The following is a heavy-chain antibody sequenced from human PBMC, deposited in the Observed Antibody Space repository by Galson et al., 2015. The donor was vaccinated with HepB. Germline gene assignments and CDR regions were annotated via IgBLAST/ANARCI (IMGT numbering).Heavy chain of an antibody. CDR3: AKDGADYYGSGSYLNYYYGMDV. CDR1: GFTFSSYA. J-gene: IGHJ6*02. V-gene: IGHV3-23*01. CDR2: ISGSGGST. D-gene: IGHD3-10*01. Sequence: SLRLSCAASGFTFSSYAMSWVRQAPGKGLEWVSAISGSGGSTYYADSVKGRFTISRDNSKNTLYLQMNSLRAEDTAVYYCAKDGADYYGSGSYLNYYYGMDVWGQGTTVTVSS.